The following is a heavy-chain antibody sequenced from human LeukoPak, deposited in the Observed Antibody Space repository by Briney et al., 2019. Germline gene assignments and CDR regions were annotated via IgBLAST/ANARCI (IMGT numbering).Heavy chain of an antibody. D-gene: IGHD3-10*01. V-gene: IGHV3-7*01. J-gene: IGHJ3*02. CDR2: IKQDGSEK. Sequence: PGGSLRLSCAASGFTFSSYWMSWVRQAPGKGLEWVANIKQDGSEKYYVDSVKGRFTISRDNAKNSLYLQMNSLRAEDTAVYYCARDGSLWFGELLSAFDIWGQGTMVSVSS. CDR3: ARDGSLWFGELLSAFDI. CDR1: GFTFSSYW.